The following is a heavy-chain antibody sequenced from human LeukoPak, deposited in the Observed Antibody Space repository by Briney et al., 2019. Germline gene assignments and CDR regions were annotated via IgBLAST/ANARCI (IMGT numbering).Heavy chain of an antibody. CDR1: GFTVSSNY. D-gene: IGHD3-10*01. CDR2: IYSGGST. CDR3: AAAHGSATRFDY. Sequence: GGSLRLSCAASGFTVSSNYMSWVRQAPGKGLEWVSVIYSGGSTYYADSVKGRFTISRDNSKNTLHLQMNSLRAEDTAVYYCAAAHGSATRFDYWGQGTLVTVSS. J-gene: IGHJ4*02. V-gene: IGHV3-53*01.